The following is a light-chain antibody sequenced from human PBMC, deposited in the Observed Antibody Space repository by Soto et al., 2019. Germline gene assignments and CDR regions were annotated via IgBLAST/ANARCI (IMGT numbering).Light chain of an antibody. V-gene: IGLV7-46*01. CDR3: LLSYSGARWV. J-gene: IGLJ3*02. CDR2: DTS. Sequence: QAVVTQEPSLTVSPGGTVTLTFGSSTGAVTSGHYPYWFQQKPGQAPRTLIYDTSNKHSWTPARFSGSLLGGKAALTLSGAQPEDEAEYYCLLSYSGARWVFGGGTQLTVL. CDR1: TGAVTSGHY.